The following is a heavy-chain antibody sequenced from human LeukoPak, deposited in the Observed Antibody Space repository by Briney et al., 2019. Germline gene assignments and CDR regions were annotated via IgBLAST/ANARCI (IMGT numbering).Heavy chain of an antibody. CDR2: ISAYNGNT. J-gene: IGHJ5*02. D-gene: IGHD3-10*01. V-gene: IGHV1-18*01. CDR3: AGVGDPGAPGWFDP. CDR1: GYTFTSYG. Sequence: GASVKVSCKASGYTFTSYGISWVRQAPGQGLEWMGWISAYNGNTNYARKLQGRVTMTTDTSTSTAYMELRSLRSDDTAVYYCAGVGDPGAPGWFDPWGQGTLVTVSS.